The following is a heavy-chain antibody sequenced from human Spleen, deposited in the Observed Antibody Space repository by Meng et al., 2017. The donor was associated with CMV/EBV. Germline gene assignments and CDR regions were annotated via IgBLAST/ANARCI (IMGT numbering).Heavy chain of an antibody. CDR3: ARDLTRRSVATTGAGY. J-gene: IGHJ4*02. Sequence: ASVKVSCKTSGYSFTIFGISWVRQAPGQGLEWMGWISSYNGNTNFAQKLQGRVTMTTDTSTSTAYMELRSLRSDDTAVYYCARDLTRRSVATTGAGYWGQGTLVTVSS. D-gene: IGHD4-23*01. V-gene: IGHV1-18*01. CDR2: ISSYNGNT. CDR1: GYSFTIFG.